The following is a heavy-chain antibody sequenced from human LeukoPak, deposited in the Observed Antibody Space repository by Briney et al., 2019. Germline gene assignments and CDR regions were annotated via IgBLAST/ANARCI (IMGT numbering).Heavy chain of an antibody. CDR2: IYYSGST. CDR1: GGSISSYY. Sequence: SETLSLTCAVCGGSISSYYWNWIRQPPGRGLEWIGYIYYSGSTNYNPSLKSRVTISVDTSKNQFSLKLSSVTAADTAVYYCARDRGYGDLNWFVPWGQRTLVTVSS. J-gene: IGHJ5*02. D-gene: IGHD4-17*01. V-gene: IGHV4-59*01. CDR3: ARDRGYGDLNWFVP.